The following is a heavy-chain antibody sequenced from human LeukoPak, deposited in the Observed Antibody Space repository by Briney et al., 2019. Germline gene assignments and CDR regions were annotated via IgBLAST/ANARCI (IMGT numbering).Heavy chain of an antibody. D-gene: IGHD5-24*01. Sequence: GGSLRLSCAASGFTFSSYAMSWVRHAPGKGLEWVSGLSGSAVSTDYADSVKGRFTISRDNSKNTLYLQMNSLRAEDTAVYYCAKDLMGRDGYNPFDYWGQGTLVTVSS. V-gene: IGHV3-23*01. CDR1: GFTFSSYA. CDR3: AKDLMGRDGYNPFDY. J-gene: IGHJ4*02. CDR2: LSGSAVST.